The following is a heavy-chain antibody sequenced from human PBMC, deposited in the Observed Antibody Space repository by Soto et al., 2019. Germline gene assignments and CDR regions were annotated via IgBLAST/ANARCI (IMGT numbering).Heavy chain of an antibody. J-gene: IGHJ6*02. V-gene: IGHV1-18*01. Sequence: ASVKVSCKASGYTFTSYGISWVRQAPGQGXEWMGWISAYNGNTNYAQKLQGRVTMTTDTSTSTAYMELRSLRSDDTAVYYCARDSPYDSSGYYSNYYYGMDVWGQGTTVTVFS. CDR2: ISAYNGNT. D-gene: IGHD3-22*01. CDR1: GYTFTSYG. CDR3: ARDSPYDSSGYYSNYYYGMDV.